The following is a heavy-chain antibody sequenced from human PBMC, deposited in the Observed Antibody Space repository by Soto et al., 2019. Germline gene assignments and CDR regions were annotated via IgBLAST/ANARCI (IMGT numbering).Heavy chain of an antibody. D-gene: IGHD3-10*01. CDR1: GYTFTAYG. J-gene: IGHJ4*02. Sequence: GPEVTMPGASVKVSCKTSGYTFTAYGLAWLRQAPGQRPEWRGWVGTANANTNYAEKFQGRVTMTSDRSTTTTYMELRSLITDDTAVYYSASELNTDPMAYDSFADWGQGTLVTVSS. CDR3: ASELNTDPMAYDSFAD. CDR2: VGTANANT. V-gene: IGHV1-18*01.